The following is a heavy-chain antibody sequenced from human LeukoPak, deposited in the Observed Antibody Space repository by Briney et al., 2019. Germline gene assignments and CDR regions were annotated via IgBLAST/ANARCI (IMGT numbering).Heavy chain of an antibody. CDR2: IGTYGGDT. J-gene: IGHJ6*02. CDR1: TSR. Sequence: ASVKVSCKATSRISWVRQAPGQGLEWMGWIGTYGGDTYYAQKFQGRVTMTEDTSTDTAYMELSSLRSEDTAVYYCATRDARRYNWFYGMDVWGQGTTVTVSS. CDR3: ATRDARRYNWFYGMDV. D-gene: IGHD1-1*01. V-gene: IGHV1-18*01.